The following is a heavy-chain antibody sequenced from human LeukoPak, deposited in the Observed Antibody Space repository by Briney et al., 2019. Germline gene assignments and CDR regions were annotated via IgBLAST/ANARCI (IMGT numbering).Heavy chain of an antibody. J-gene: IGHJ4*02. V-gene: IGHV3-48*01. CDR3: ASPRSGY. CDR1: GFTVSSDY. CDR2: ISSSSSTI. Sequence: PGGSLRLSCAASGFTVSSDYMSWVRQAPGKGLEWVSYISSSSSTIYYADSVKGRFTISRDNAKNSLYLQMNSLRAEDTAVYYCASPRSGYWGQGTLVTVSS.